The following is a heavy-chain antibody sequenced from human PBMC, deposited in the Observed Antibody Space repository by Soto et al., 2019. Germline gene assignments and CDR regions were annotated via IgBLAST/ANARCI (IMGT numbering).Heavy chain of an antibody. Sequence: QVQMGESGGGVVQPGRSLRLSCAASGFTFSTYGMHWVRQAPGKGLEWVAVIWYDGSNKYYADSVKGRFTISRDNSNNTLYLQMNSLRAEDTAVYYCARDLSPRYDSDSSGLDYWGQGTLVTVSS. D-gene: IGHD3-22*01. J-gene: IGHJ4*02. CDR3: ARDLSPRYDSDSSGLDY. CDR2: IWYDGSNK. CDR1: GFTFSTYG. V-gene: IGHV3-33*01.